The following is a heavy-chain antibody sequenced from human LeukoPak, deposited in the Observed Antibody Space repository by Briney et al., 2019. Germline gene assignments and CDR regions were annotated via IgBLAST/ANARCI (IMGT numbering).Heavy chain of an antibody. D-gene: IGHD4-17*01. CDR3: ARGNDYGDYDYDY. Sequence: SETLSLTCTVSGGSISSGDYYWSWVRQPPGRGLEWIGYIYYSGSTYYNPSFKSRVTISVDTSKNQFSLKLSSVTAADTAVYYCARGNDYGDYDYDYWGQGTLVTVSS. J-gene: IGHJ4*02. CDR2: IYYSGST. CDR1: GGSISSGDYY. V-gene: IGHV4-30-4*08.